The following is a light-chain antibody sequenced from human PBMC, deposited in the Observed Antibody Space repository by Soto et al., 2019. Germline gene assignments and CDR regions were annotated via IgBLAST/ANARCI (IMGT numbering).Light chain of an antibody. J-gene: IGLJ1*01. V-gene: IGLV2-11*01. Sequence: QSVLTQPRSVSGSPGQSVTISCTGSSSDVGGYNYVSWYQQHPGKAPKLMIYDVTRRPSGVPDRFSGSKSGNTASLTISGLQAEDETDYYCCPYAGSYTSVFXTGTKLTAL. CDR1: SSDVGGYNY. CDR2: DVT. CDR3: CPYAGSYTSV.